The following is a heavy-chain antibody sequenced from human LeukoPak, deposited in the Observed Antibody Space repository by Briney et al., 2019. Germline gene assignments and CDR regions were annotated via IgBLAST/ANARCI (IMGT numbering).Heavy chain of an antibody. V-gene: IGHV1-18*01. CDR3: ARDQGVLRSSEWLCFGMDV. J-gene: IGHJ6*02. D-gene: IGHD3-3*01. CDR1: GYSFSDYG. CDR2: INPYNGDT. Sequence: ASVKVSCRASGYSFSDYGISWVRQAPGQGLEWMGWINPYNGDTNYPQKLQGRVTMTTDTSANTAYMNLRSLRPDDTAVYYCARDQGVLRSSEWLCFGMDVWGQGITVSVSS.